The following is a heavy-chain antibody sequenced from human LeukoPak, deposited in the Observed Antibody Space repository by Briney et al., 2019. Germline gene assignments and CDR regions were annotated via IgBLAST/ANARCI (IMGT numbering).Heavy chain of an antibody. Sequence: SVKVSCKASGGTFSSYAISWVRQAPGQGLVWMGGIIPIFGTANYAQKFQGRVTITADESTSTAYMELSSLRSEDTAVYYCATAGGSVFGGVGAFDIWGQGTMVTVSS. CDR1: GGTFSSYA. D-gene: IGHD2-8*02. CDR2: IIPIFGTA. V-gene: IGHV1-69*13. J-gene: IGHJ3*02. CDR3: ATAGGSVFGGVGAFDI.